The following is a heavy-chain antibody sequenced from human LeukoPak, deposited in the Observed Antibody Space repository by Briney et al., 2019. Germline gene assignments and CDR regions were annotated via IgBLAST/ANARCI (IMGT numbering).Heavy chain of an antibody. CDR1: GGSISSSSYY. J-gene: IGHJ4*02. Sequence: SETLSLTCTVSGGSISSSSYYWGWIRQPPGKGLEWIGSIYYSGSTYYTPPLKSRVTISVDTSKNQFSLKLSSVTAADTAVYYCARHAVYYFDYWGQGTLVTVSS. V-gene: IGHV4-39*01. CDR2: IYYSGST. CDR3: ARHAVYYFDY.